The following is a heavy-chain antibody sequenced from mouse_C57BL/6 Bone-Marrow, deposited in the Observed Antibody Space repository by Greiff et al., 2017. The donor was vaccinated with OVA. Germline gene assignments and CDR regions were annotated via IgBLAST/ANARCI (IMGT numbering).Heavy chain of an antibody. Sequence: VQLQQPGAELVKPGASVKVSCKASGYTFTSYWMHWVKQRPRQGLEWIGRIHPSDSDTNYNQKFKGKATLTVDKSSSTAYMQLSSLTSEDSAVYYCATYKFITTVVPYYFDYWGQGTTLTVSS. CDR3: ATYKFITTVVPYYFDY. J-gene: IGHJ2*01. CDR2: IHPSDSDT. CDR1: GYTFTSYW. V-gene: IGHV1-74*01. D-gene: IGHD1-1*01.